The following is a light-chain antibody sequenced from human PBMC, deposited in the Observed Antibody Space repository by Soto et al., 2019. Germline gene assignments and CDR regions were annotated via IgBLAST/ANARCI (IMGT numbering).Light chain of an antibody. V-gene: IGKV1-27*01. CDR3: PKYTSAPLT. J-gene: IGKJ4*01. Sequence: DIKMDNSISSVAATDKDRVNISCLACLPISNYLAWYQQQPGKIPNLLLYSASTLQAGVPSRFSGSGSGTDFTLTISSLQPEDVAAYYCPKYTSAPLTFGGRTKV. CDR2: SAS. CDR1: LPISNY.